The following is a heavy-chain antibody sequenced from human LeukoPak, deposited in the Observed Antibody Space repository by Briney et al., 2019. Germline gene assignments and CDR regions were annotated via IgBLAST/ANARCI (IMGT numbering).Heavy chain of an antibody. Sequence: PGGSLRLSCAASGFTFSSYGMHWVRQAPGRGLEWVAFIRYDGSNKYYADSVKGRFTISRDKSKNTVYLQMNGLRADDTAVYYCAKDDVAAFATGYMDVWGKGTTVTVSS. V-gene: IGHV3-30*02. CDR3: AKDDVAAFATGYMDV. CDR2: IRYDGSNK. CDR1: GFTFSSYG. J-gene: IGHJ6*03. D-gene: IGHD6-6*01.